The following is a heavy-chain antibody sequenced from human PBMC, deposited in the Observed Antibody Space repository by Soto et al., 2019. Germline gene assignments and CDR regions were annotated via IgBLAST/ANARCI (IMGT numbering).Heavy chain of an antibody. CDR3: ARTYGDLDV. V-gene: IGHV1-8*01. CDR2: MNPKSGHT. J-gene: IGHJ6*02. Sequence: QVQLVQSGAEVKKPGASVKVSCKASGYTFSSYDINWMRQATGQGLEWMGWMNPKSGHTGSAPKFQGRVTMTRDTSISTAYMELSSLRSEDTAIYYCARTYGDLDVWGQGTTVTVSS. CDR1: GYTFSSYD. D-gene: IGHD4-17*01.